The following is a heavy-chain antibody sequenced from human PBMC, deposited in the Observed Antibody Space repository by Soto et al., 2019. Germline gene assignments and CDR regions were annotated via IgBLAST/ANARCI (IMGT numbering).Heavy chain of an antibody. Sequence: NPSETLSLTCTVSGGSISSYYWSWIRQPPGKGLEWIGYIYYSGSTNYNPSLKSRVTISVDTSKNQFSPKLSSVTAADTAVYYCARHGGYDYIWGSYHYYYYYMDVWGKGTTVTVSS. V-gene: IGHV4-59*08. J-gene: IGHJ6*03. D-gene: IGHD3-16*02. CDR3: ARHGGYDYIWGSYHYYYYYMDV. CDR2: IYYSGST. CDR1: GGSISSYY.